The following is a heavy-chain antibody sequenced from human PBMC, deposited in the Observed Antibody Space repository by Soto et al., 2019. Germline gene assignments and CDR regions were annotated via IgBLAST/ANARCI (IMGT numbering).Heavy chain of an antibody. CDR2: ISGSGGST. Sequence: GSLRLSCAASGFTFSSYAMSWVRQAPGKGLEWVSAISGSGGSTYYADSVKGRFTISRDNSKNTLYLQMNSLRAEDTAVYYCAKVAHTLVWKQQLVPPWFDPWGQGTPVTVSS. J-gene: IGHJ5*02. D-gene: IGHD6-13*01. CDR3: AKVAHTLVWKQQLVPPWFDP. CDR1: GFTFSSYA. V-gene: IGHV3-23*01.